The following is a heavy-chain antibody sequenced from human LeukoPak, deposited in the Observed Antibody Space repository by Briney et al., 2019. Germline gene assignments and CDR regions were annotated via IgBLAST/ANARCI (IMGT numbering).Heavy chain of an antibody. Sequence: GGSLRLSCAASGFTFSSYWVHWVRQAPGKGLVWVSIINTDTRGTYYADSVKGRFTISRDNAKNTLYLQMNSLRAEDTAVYYCARAGAYHFDNWGQGTLVTVSS. CDR3: ARAGAYHFDN. J-gene: IGHJ4*02. V-gene: IGHV3-74*01. CDR1: GFTFSSYW. CDR2: INTDTRGT. D-gene: IGHD3-16*01.